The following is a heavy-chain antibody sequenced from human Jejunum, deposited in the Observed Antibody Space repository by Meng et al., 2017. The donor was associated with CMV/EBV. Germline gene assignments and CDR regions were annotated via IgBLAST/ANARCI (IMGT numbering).Heavy chain of an antibody. V-gene: IGHV1-69*04. CDR1: GGTLSRYV. CDR2: IIPIIGRP. CDR3: ASDITGNTYAYDS. Sequence: ACGGTLSRYVISWVRQAPGQGLEWMGRIIPIIGRPHHAQRFQDRVSITADKATSTVYMELKTLTSEDTAVYFCASDITGNTYAYDSWGQGTLVTVSS. J-gene: IGHJ5*01. D-gene: IGHD1-20*01.